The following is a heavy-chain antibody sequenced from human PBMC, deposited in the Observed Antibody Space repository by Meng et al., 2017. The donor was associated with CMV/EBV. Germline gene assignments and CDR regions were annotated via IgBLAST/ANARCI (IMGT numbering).Heavy chain of an antibody. J-gene: IGHJ5*02. CDR2: IYWDDDK. Sequence: QISLKESVPTLVKPTQTLTLTCTFSGFSLSTSGVGVGWIRQPPGKALEWLALIYWDDDKRYSPSLKSRLTITKDTSKNQVVLTMTNMDPVDTATYYCAHRGRIAAAGTDWFDPWGRGTLVTVSS. CDR1: GFSLSTSGVG. D-gene: IGHD6-13*01. CDR3: AHRGRIAAAGTDWFDP. V-gene: IGHV2-5*02.